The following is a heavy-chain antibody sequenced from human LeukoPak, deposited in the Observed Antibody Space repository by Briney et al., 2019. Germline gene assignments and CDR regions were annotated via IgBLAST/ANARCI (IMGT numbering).Heavy chain of an antibody. Sequence: PSETLSLTCAVSGYSISSGYYWGWIRPPPGKGLEWIGSIYHSGSTYYNPSLKSRVTISVDTSKNQFSLKLSSVTAADTAVYYCARGSITMVRGVPDYWGQGTLATVSS. CDR2: IYHSGST. V-gene: IGHV4-38-2*01. CDR1: GYSISSGYY. J-gene: IGHJ4*02. D-gene: IGHD3-10*01. CDR3: ARGSITMVRGVPDY.